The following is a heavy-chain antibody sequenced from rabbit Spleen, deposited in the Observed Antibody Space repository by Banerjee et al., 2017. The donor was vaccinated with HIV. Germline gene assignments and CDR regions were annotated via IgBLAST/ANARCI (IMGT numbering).Heavy chain of an antibody. J-gene: IGHJ4*01. CDR2: IDTNDGDT. V-gene: IGHV1S40*01. CDR3: ARADYARSDGYYWGYFNL. CDR1: GFSFSSNW. Sequence: QSVEESGGRLVTPGTPLTLTCTVSGFSFSSNWICWVRQAPGKGLEWIACIDTNDGDTDYANWPKGRFTISKTSSTTVTLQMTSLTAADTATYFCARADYARSDGYYWGYFNLWGPGTLVTVS. D-gene: IGHD1-1*01.